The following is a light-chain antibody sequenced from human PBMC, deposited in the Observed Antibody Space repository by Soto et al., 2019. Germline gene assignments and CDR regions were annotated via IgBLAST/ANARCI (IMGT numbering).Light chain of an antibody. CDR2: GVN. CDR3: SAYAGSIYV. Sequence: QSALTQPPSASGSPGQSVTISCTGTSSDVGRYNHVSWYQQHPGKAPKLIIFGVNKRPSGVPDRFSGSKSVNTASLTVSGLQAEDEADYYCSAYAGSIYVFGTGTKSPS. J-gene: IGLJ1*01. V-gene: IGLV2-8*01. CDR1: SSDVGRYNH.